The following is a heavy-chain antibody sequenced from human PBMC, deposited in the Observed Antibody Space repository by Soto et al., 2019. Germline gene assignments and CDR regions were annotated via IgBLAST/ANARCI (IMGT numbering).Heavy chain of an antibody. J-gene: IGHJ5*02. CDR3: ARDSRLNYYDSSGKGPNWFDP. Sequence: ASAKVSCKASGYTFTSYYMHWVQQSPGQGLEWMGIINPSGGSTSYAQKFQGRVTMTRDTSTSTVYMELSSLRSEDTAAYYCARDSRLNYYDSSGKGPNWFDPWGQGTLVTSPQ. V-gene: IGHV1-46*01. CDR1: GYTFTSYY. D-gene: IGHD3-22*01. CDR2: INPSGGST.